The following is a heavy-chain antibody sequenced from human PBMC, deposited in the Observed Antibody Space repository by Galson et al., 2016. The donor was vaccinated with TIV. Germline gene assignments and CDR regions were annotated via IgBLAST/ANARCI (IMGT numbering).Heavy chain of an antibody. V-gene: IGHV5-51*01. D-gene: IGHD3-3*01. CDR2: IYPADSET. Sequence: QSGAEVKKPGESLKISCKASGYSFATFWVGWVRQMPGQGLEWMGVIYPADSETRYSPSFQGQVTISAGKSISPAYLQWSSLKASATATYYCARHHDFWSGPGYFYMDVWGKGTTVSVSS. CDR1: GYSFATFW. J-gene: IGHJ6*03. CDR3: ARHHDFWSGPGYFYMDV.